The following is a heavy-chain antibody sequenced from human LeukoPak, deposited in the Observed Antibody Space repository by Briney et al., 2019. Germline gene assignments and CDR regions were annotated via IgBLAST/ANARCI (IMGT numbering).Heavy chain of an antibody. D-gene: IGHD2-15*01. Sequence: ASVKVSCKAPGYTFTSYGISWVRQAPGQGLEWMGWISAYNGNTNYAQKLQGRVTMTTDTSTSTAYMELRSLRSDDTAVYYCAIVGYCSGGSCYSDYWGQGTLVTVSS. V-gene: IGHV1-18*04. CDR2: ISAYNGNT. CDR1: GYTFTSYG. J-gene: IGHJ4*02. CDR3: AIVGYCSGGSCYSDY.